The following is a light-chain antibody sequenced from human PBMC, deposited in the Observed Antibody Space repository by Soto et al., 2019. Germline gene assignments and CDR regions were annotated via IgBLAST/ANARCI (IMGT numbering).Light chain of an antibody. Sequence: DIQMTQSPSTLSASVGDRVTITCRASQSISTWLAWYQQKPGKAPKLLIYDASSLESGVPSRFSGSVSGTEFTLTISSLQPDDFATYYCQQYKSYSTFGQGTRLEIK. V-gene: IGKV1-5*01. CDR2: DAS. CDR3: QQYKSYST. CDR1: QSISTW. J-gene: IGKJ5*01.